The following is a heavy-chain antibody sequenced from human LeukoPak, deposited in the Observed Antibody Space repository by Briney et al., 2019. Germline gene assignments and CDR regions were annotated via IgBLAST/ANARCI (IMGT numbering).Heavy chain of an antibody. V-gene: IGHV3-23*01. D-gene: IGHD6-13*01. CDR3: ANSAAVGTFY. CDR1: GFTFSSYA. Sequence: GGSLRLSCAASGFTFSSYAMSWVRQAPGKGLEWVSAISGSGGSSTYYADSVKGRFTISRDNSKNTLYLQMNSLRAEDTAVYYCANSAAVGTFYWGQGTLVTVSS. J-gene: IGHJ4*02. CDR2: ISGSGGSST.